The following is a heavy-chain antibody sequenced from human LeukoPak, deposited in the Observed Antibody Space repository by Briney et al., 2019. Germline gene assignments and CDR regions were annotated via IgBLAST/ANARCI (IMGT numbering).Heavy chain of an antibody. D-gene: IGHD3-3*02. CDR3: ARNMADSALEFDF. CDR2: IYYSGST. J-gene: IGHJ4*02. CDR1: GGSISSSSYY. V-gene: IGHV4-39*01. Sequence: SETLSLTCTVSGGSISSSSYYWGWIRQPPGKGLEWIGSIYYSGSTYYNPSLKSRVTISAATSKNQFSLNLSSVTAADTAVYFCARNMADSALEFDFWGQGTLLTVSS.